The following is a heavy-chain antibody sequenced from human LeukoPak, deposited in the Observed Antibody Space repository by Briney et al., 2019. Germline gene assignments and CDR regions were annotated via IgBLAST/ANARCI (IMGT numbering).Heavy chain of an antibody. V-gene: IGHV3-23*01. J-gene: IGHJ4*02. D-gene: IGHD2-15*01. CDR2: ICGRGGNT. CDR3: AKGSGDSCFSPLDS. Sequence: GGSLRLSCAASGFTLTSCAMSWVRQAPGKGLEWVSLICGRGGNTYYADSVKGRFTISRDNSKNTLSLQMNSLRAEDTAVYYCAKGSGDSCFSPLDSWGQGTLVTVSS. CDR1: GFTLTSCA.